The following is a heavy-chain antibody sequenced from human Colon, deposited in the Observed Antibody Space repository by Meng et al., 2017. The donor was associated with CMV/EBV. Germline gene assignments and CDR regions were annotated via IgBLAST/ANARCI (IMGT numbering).Heavy chain of an antibody. Sequence: KISCKASGGTFSSYTISWVRQAPGQGLEWMGRIIPILGIANYAQKFQGRVTITADKSTSTAYMELSSLRSEDTAVYYCARGGRSYSSSWYNWFDPWGQGTLVTVSS. CDR2: IIPILGIA. V-gene: IGHV1-69*02. J-gene: IGHJ5*02. D-gene: IGHD6-13*01. CDR3: ARGGRSYSSSWYNWFDP. CDR1: GGTFSSYT.